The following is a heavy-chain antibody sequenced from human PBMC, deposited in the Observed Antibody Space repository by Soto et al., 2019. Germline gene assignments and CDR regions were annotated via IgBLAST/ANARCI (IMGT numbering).Heavy chain of an antibody. Sequence: ASVKVSCKASGGTFSSYAISWVRQAPGRGLEWMGGIIPIFGTANYAQKFQGRVTITADESTSTAYMELSSLRSEDTAVYYCARDRIEARITIFGVVTPPYYYYGMDVWGQGTTVTVSS. J-gene: IGHJ6*02. D-gene: IGHD3-3*01. V-gene: IGHV1-69*13. CDR2: IIPIFGTA. CDR1: GGTFSSYA. CDR3: ARDRIEARITIFGVVTPPYYYYGMDV.